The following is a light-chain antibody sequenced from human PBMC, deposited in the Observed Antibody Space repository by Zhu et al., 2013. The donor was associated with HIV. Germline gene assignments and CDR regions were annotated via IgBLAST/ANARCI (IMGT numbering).Light chain of an antibody. CDR1: QNIHNY. CDR3: QQRANLPLT. J-gene: IGKJ4*01. V-gene: IGKV3-11*01. CDR2: DAS. Sequence: DIVLTQSPATVFLSPGDRATLSCRTSQNIHNYLAWYQQKPGQAPRLLISDASDRATGIPGRFSGSGSGTDFSLTITSLEPDDFAVYYCQQRANLPLTFGGGTKVEIK.